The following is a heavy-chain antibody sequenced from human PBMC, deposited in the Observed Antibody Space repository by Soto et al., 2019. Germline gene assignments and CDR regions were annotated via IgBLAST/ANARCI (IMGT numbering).Heavy chain of an antibody. CDR1: GFTFSSYW. D-gene: IGHD3-22*01. CDR2: INGDGSST. J-gene: IGHJ5*02. CDR3: ARDQTVVTNWFDP. V-gene: IGHV3-74*01. Sequence: EVHLVESGGGLVQPGGSLRLSCAASGFTFSSYWMHWVRQAPGKGLMWMSRINGDGSSTSYADSVKGRFTISRDNAKNTLYLQMNSLRAEDTAVYYCARDQTVVTNWFDPWGQGTLVTVSS.